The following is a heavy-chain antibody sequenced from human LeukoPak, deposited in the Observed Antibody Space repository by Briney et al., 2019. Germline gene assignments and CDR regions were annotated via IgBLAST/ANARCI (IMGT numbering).Heavy chain of an antibody. CDR1: GYTFTSYG. CDR2: ISAYNGNT. CDR3: ARSERYCSSTSCYWGDYYYYMDV. V-gene: IGHV1-18*01. J-gene: IGHJ6*03. D-gene: IGHD2-2*01. Sequence: ASVKVSCKASGYTFTSYGISWVRQAPGQGLEWMGWISAYNGNTNYAQKLQGRVTMTTDTSTSTAYMELRSLRSDDTAVYYCARSERYCSSTSCYWGDYYYYMDVWGKGTTVTVSS.